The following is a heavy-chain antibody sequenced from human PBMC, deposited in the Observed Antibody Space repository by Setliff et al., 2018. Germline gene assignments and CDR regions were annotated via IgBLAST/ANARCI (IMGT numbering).Heavy chain of an antibody. J-gene: IGHJ4*02. D-gene: IGHD5-18*01. Sequence: ASVKVSCKASGYTFRNYAFAWVRQAPGQGLEWVGWISVYNGDTNYAQKFQGRVTLTTGTSTSTAYMELRSLTSDDSAFYYCARAPSVELVTIRTNSWFTYWGQGTLVTVS. CDR3: ARAPSVELVTIRTNSWFTY. CDR2: ISVYNGDT. CDR1: GYTFRNYA. V-gene: IGHV1-18*01.